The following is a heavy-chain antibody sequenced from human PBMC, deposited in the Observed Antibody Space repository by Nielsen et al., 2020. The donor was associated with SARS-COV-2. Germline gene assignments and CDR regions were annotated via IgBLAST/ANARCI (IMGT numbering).Heavy chain of an antibody. CDR2: IYYSGST. J-gene: IGHJ3*02. CDR3: ARGWSMGNFEAFDI. Sequence: SETLSLTCTVSGGSISSGDYYWSWIRQPPGKGLEWIGYIYYSGSTYYNPSLKSRVTISVDTSKNQFSLKLSSVTAADTAVYYCARGWSMGNFEAFDIWGQGTMVTVSS. V-gene: IGHV4-30-4*01. CDR1: GGSISSGDYY. D-gene: IGHD2-8*01.